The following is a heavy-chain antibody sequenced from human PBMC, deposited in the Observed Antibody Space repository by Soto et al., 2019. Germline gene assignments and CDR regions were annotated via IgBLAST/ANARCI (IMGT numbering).Heavy chain of an antibody. J-gene: IGHJ3*02. V-gene: IGHV4-59*01. CDR3: ERDAGYQLTGAFDI. CDR2: VTYSGGP. Sequence: QVQVQESGPGLVKPSETLSLTCTVSGGSISTYYWSWIRQPTGKGLEWIGYVTYSGGPTYNPSLKSRVTISVDTSKKFSLNLTSVTAADTAVYYCERDAGYQLTGAFDIWGQGTMVTVSS. CDR1: GGSISTYY. D-gene: IGHD2-2*01.